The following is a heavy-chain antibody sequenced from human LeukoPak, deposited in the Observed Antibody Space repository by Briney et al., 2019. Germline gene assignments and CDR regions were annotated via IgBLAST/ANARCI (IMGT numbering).Heavy chain of an antibody. CDR3: ARGHPSNNWTFDI. D-gene: IGHD1-1*01. CDR2: IIPFFGTT. Sequence: SVKASCKASGGTFRSYAISWVRQAPGQGLEWMGGIIPFFGTTKHAQKFQGRVTNTAEESTNTAYMELSSLRSEDTAVYYCARGHPSNNWTFDIWGQGTMVTVSS. CDR1: GGTFRSYA. V-gene: IGHV1-69*13. J-gene: IGHJ3*02.